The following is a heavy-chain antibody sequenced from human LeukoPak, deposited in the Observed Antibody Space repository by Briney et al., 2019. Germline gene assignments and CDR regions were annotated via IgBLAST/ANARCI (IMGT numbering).Heavy chain of an antibody. CDR1: GFTFSSHW. V-gene: IGHV3-74*01. CDR2: INNDGRTT. CDR3: SVALSGTRNALDI. J-gene: IGHJ3*02. Sequence: GGPLRLSCAASGFTFSSHWMHWVRQVPGKGLVWVSRINNDGRTTNYADSVKGRFTISRDIAKNTLYLQMNSLGAGDTAVYYCSVALSGTRNALDIWGQGTMVTVSS. D-gene: IGHD1-20*01.